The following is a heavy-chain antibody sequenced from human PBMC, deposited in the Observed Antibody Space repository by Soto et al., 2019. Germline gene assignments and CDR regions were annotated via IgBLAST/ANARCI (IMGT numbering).Heavy chain of an antibody. Sequence: GGALRLSWAASGFIFGNYWMHWIREVPGKGLVLVSRINSDGSDARYAASVKGRFTISRDNAKNTVHLQMDSLRVEDTALYYCGRDVGNSRVFDYWGQGTLVTVSS. J-gene: IGHJ4*02. CDR2: INSDGSDA. CDR1: GFIFGNYW. V-gene: IGHV3-74*01. D-gene: IGHD6-13*01. CDR3: GRDVGNSRVFDY.